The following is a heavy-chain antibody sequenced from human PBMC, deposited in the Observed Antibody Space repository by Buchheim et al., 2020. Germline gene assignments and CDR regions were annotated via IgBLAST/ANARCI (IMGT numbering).Heavy chain of an antibody. CDR1: GGTFSSYA. CDR3: ARDGQGYCSGGSCHRTHTTGPLSEDSPDY. Sequence: QVQLVQSGAEVKKPGSSVKVSCKASGGTFSSYAISWVRQAPGQGLEWMGGIIPIFGTANYAQKFQGRVTITADESTSTAYMELSSLRSEDTAVYYCARDGQGYCSGGSCHRTHTTGPLSEDSPDYWGQGTL. V-gene: IGHV1-69*12. J-gene: IGHJ4*02. D-gene: IGHD2-15*01. CDR2: IIPIFGTA.